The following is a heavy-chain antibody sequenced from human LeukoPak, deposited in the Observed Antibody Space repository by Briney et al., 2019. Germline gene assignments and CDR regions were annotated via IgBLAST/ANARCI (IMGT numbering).Heavy chain of an antibody. V-gene: IGHV3-23*01. Sequence: GGSLRLSCAASGFTFSGYAMAWVSQAPGKGLEWVSVASSSGGSTYYADSVKGRFTISRDNSKNTLDLQMNSLRAEDTAVYYCVKDYSGGYYYFDYWGQGTLVTVPS. CDR3: VKDYSGGYYYFDY. D-gene: IGHD3-22*01. J-gene: IGHJ4*02. CDR1: GFTFSGYA. CDR2: ASSSGGST.